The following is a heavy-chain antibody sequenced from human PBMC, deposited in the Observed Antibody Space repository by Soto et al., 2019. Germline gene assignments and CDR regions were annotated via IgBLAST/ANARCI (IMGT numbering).Heavy chain of an antibody. V-gene: IGHV3-74*01. D-gene: IGHD3-16*02. CDR3: ARDEIYLGVIGPGYYYGMDV. CDR1: GFTFSSYW. CDR2: INSDGSST. Sequence: GGSLRLSCAASGFTFSSYWMHWVRQAPGKGLVWVSRINSDGSSTSYADSVKGRFTISRDNAKNTLYLQMNSLGAEDTAVYYCARDEIYLGVIGPGYYYGMDVWGQGTTVTVSS. J-gene: IGHJ6*02.